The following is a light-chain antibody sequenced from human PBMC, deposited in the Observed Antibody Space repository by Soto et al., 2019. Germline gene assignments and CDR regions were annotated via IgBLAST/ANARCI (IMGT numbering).Light chain of an antibody. CDR3: QQYHNYPYT. J-gene: IGKJ2*01. CDR1: QSIVNL. Sequence: DIQMTQSPSTLSASVGGRVTISCRASQSIVNLLAWYQQKPGKAPNLLIYKASSLESGVPSRFSGSGSGTEFTLTISSLQPDDFATYYCQQYHNYPYTFGQGTKLEIK. CDR2: KAS. V-gene: IGKV1-5*03.